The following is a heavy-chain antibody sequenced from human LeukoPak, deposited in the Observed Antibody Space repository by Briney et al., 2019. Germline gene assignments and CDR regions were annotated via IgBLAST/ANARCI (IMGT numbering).Heavy chain of an antibody. CDR2: ISGSGGTT. D-gene: IGHD6-13*01. J-gene: IGHJ4*02. Sequence: GGSLRLSCAASGFTFYTYAMSWVRQAPGKGLEWVSAISGSGGTTYYADSVKGRFTISRDNSKNTLYLQMNSLRAEDTAAYYCAKELSRYFDYWGQGTLVTVSS. CDR1: GFTFYTYA. CDR3: AKELSRYFDY. V-gene: IGHV3-23*01.